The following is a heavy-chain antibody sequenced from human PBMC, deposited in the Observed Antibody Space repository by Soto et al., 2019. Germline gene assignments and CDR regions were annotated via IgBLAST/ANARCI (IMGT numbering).Heavy chain of an antibody. J-gene: IGHJ4*02. D-gene: IGHD1-1*01. CDR1: GGSISSGGYY. CDR3: VRSGDNYNLLDY. CDR2: SSNSGSFT. V-gene: IGHV3-11*06. Sequence: KTSETLSLTCTVSGGSISSGGYYMSWIRQAPGKGLEWIGYSSNSGSFTRYADSVKGRFSISRDNAKNSLYLQINSLRGDDTAIYYCVRSGDNYNLLDYWGQGTPVTVSS.